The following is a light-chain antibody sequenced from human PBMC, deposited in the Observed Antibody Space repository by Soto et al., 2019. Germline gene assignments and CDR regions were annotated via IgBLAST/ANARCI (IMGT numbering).Light chain of an antibody. CDR2: DAS. Sequence: EIVLKQSPDTLSLSPGERATLSCRASQSVRSNYLAWYQQKPGQAPRFLIYDASSRATGIPDRFSGSGSGTDFTLTISILEPEDFAVYYGQQYGSTPLTFGGGTKVDI. V-gene: IGKV3-20*01. CDR3: QQYGSTPLT. CDR1: QSVRSNY. J-gene: IGKJ4*01.